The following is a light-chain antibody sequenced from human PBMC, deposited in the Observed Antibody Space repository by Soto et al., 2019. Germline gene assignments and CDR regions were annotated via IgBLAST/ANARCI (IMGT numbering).Light chain of an antibody. V-gene: IGKV1-6*01. CDR1: QGIRND. CDR3: LQEYNCPRT. CDR2: AAS. J-gene: IGKJ1*01. Sequence: AIQLTQSPSSLYASVGDIVTSTCRASQGIRNDLGWYQQKPGKAPKLLIYAASNLQSGVTSRFSGSGSGTDFTLTISSLQPEDVATYYCLQEYNCPRTFGQGTKVEV.